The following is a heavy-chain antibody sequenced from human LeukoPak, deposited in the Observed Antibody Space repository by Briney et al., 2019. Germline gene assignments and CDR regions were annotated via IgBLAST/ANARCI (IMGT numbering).Heavy chain of an antibody. J-gene: IGHJ6*03. Sequence: GGSLRLSCAASGFTFSSYVMHWVRKAPGKGLEWVAIISYDGSNEYYADSVKGRFTISRDNSKNTLYLQMNSLRAADTAVYYCARDDLQLVRRLGGSTEYYYYYYMDVWGKGTTVTVSS. CDR2: ISYDGSNE. V-gene: IGHV3-30*04. D-gene: IGHD6-13*01. CDR3: ARDDLQLVRRLGGSTEYYYYYYMDV. CDR1: GFTFSSYV.